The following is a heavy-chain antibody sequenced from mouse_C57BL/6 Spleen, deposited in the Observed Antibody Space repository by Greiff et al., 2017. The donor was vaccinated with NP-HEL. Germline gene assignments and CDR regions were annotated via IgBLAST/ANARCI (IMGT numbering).Heavy chain of an antibody. CDR1: GYTFTDYN. CDR2: INPNNGGT. Sequence: EVQLQQSGPELVKPGASVKIPCKASGYTFTDYNMDWVKQSHGKSLEWIGDINPNNGGTIYNQKFKGKATLTVDKSSSTAYMELRSLTSEDTAVYYCARSGVTTVVATRYFDVWGTGTTVTVSS. V-gene: IGHV1-18*01. J-gene: IGHJ1*03. CDR3: ARSGVTTVVATRYFDV. D-gene: IGHD1-1*01.